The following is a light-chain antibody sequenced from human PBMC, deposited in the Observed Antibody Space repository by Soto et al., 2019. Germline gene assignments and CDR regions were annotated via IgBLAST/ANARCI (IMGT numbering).Light chain of an antibody. Sequence: QSVLTQPASVSGSPGQSITISCTGTSSDVGGYNYVSWYQQHPGKAPKLMSYEVNNRPSGVSNRFSGSKSGNTASLPISGLQADDEADYYCSSFTSSNTHVFGTGTKVTVL. CDR3: SSFTSSNTHV. J-gene: IGLJ1*01. CDR1: SSDVGGYNY. CDR2: EVN. V-gene: IGLV2-14*01.